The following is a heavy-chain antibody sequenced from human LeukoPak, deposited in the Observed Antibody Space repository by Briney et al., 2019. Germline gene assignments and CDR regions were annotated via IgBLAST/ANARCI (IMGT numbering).Heavy chain of an antibody. CDR1: GFTFSTYA. D-gene: IGHD2-8*01. CDR2: ISDDGRHN. J-gene: IGHJ4*02. V-gene: IGHV3-30*04. CDR3: ARVYLERLTAGYFDH. Sequence: GSLRLSCAASGFTFSTYAMNWVRQAPGKGLEWVAVISDDGRHNYYADSVKGRFTISRDNSKSTPYLQMNSLRDDDSAAYFCARVYLERLTAGYFDHWGQGTQVTVSP.